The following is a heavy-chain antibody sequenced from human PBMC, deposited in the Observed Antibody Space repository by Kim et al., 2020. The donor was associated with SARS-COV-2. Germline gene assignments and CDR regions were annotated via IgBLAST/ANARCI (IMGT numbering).Heavy chain of an antibody. CDR2: INAGNGNT. V-gene: IGHV1-3*01. J-gene: IGHJ3*02. D-gene: IGHD6-13*01. CDR3: ARDHQSSSWADAFDI. CDR1: GYTFTSYA. Sequence: ASVKVSCKASGYTFTSYAMHWVRQAPGQRLEWMGWINAGNGNTKYSQKFQGRVTITRDTSASTAYMELSSLRSEDTAVYYCARDHQSSSWADAFDIWGQGTMVTVSS.